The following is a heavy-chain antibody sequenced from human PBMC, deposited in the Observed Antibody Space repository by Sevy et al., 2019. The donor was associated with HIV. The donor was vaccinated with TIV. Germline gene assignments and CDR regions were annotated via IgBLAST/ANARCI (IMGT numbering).Heavy chain of an antibody. CDR1: GFSFSNYW. CDR2: IKRDGRER. D-gene: IGHD2-2*01. Sequence: GGSLRLSCAASGFSFSNYWMSWVRQAPGKGLEWVANIKRDGRERYYVASVKGRFTISRDNAKTSLYLQMHSLRAEDTAVYYCARDCSSASCLWGLDVWGQGTTVTVSS. J-gene: IGHJ6*02. CDR3: ARDCSSASCLWGLDV. V-gene: IGHV3-7*03.